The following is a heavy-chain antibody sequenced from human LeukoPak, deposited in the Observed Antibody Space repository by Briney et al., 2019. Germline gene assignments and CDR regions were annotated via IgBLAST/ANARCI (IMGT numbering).Heavy chain of an antibody. V-gene: IGHV5-51*01. CDR1: GCFFTNYW. D-gene: IGHD3-3*01. J-gene: IGHJ5*02. Sequence: GGAPVISWQASGCFFTNYWIAWVRQHPGKGVGGMGVMHPGESEINYSPSFEDELTISADVSIRTSFFEGLSLQAADGAIYYCPKTISSLGSGGRYFDPWGEGTMNPVS. CDR2: MHPGESEI. CDR3: PKTISSLGSGGRYFDP.